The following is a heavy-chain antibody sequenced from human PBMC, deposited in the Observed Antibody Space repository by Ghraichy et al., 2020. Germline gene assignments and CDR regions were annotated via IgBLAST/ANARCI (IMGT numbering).Heavy chain of an antibody. CDR2: INHSGST. CDR1: GGSFSGYY. J-gene: IGHJ4*02. Sequence: SQTLSLTCAVYGGSFSGYYWSWIRQPPGKGLEWIGEINHSGSTNYNPSLKSRVTISVDTSKNQFSLKLSSVTAADTAVYYWARGGMVTTSFDYWGQGTLVTVSS. V-gene: IGHV4-34*01. D-gene: IGHD4-17*01. CDR3: ARGGMVTTSFDY.